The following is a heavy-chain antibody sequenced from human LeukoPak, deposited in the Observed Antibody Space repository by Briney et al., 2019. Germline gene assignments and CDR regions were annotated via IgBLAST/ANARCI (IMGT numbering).Heavy chain of an antibody. J-gene: IGHJ4*02. CDR2: ISSSGGTI. D-gene: IGHD4-17*01. Sequence: GGSLRLSCAASGFNVSSKYMNWVRQAPGKGLEWVSYISSSGGTIYYTDSVKGQFTISRDNAKNSLYLQMNSLRAEDTAVYYCARGTYGDYDYWGQGTLVTVSS. V-gene: IGHV3-48*04. CDR3: ARGTYGDYDY. CDR1: GFNVSSKY.